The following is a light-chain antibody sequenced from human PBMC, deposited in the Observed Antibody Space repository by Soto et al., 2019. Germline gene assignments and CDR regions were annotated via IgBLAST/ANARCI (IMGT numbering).Light chain of an antibody. CDR1: QSVLYSSNNKNY. Sequence: DIVMTQSPDSLAVSLGERATINCKSSQSVLYSSNNKNYLAWYQQKPGQPPKLLIYWASTRESGVPDRFSGSGSGTDFTLTISSLQAEDVAVYYCHQYHGIVWTFGQGTKVEIK. V-gene: IGKV4-1*01. J-gene: IGKJ1*01. CDR2: WAS. CDR3: HQYHGIVWT.